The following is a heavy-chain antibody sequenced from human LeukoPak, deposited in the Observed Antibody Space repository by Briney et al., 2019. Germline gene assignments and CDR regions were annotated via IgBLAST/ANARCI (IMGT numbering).Heavy chain of an antibody. D-gene: IGHD7-27*01. CDR3: ARYAYPGPGEFDY. CDR2: IKQDGSEK. J-gene: IGHJ4*02. Sequence: PGGSLRLSCAASGFTFSSYWMSWVRQAPGRGLEWVANIKQDGSEKYYVDSVKGRFTISRDNAKNSLYLQMNSLRAEGTAVYYCARYAYPGPGEFDYWGQGTLVTVSS. CDR1: GFTFSSYW. V-gene: IGHV3-7*01.